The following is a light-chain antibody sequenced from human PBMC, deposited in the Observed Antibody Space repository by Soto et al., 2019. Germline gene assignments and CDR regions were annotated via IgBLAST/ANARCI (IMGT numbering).Light chain of an antibody. J-gene: IGKJ3*01. Sequence: EIVLTQSPGTLSLSPGERATLSCRASEAISSNCLVWYQVKSGRAPRVLIHSASIRATDIPDRFSGGGSGTDFSLTNIRMRREDFALYYYQQCGSTPFTFGPRTTVEIK. CDR2: SAS. CDR1: EAISSNC. V-gene: IGKV3-20*01. CDR3: QQCGSTPFT.